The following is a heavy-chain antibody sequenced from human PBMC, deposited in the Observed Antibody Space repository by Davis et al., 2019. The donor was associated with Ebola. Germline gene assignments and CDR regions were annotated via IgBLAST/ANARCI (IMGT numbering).Heavy chain of an antibody. CDR3: ARLYGSGSSSFDY. D-gene: IGHD3-10*01. V-gene: IGHV4-30-2*01. CDR2: IYHSGST. J-gene: IGHJ4*02. CDR1: GGSISSGGYS. Sequence: PSETLSLTCAVSGGSISSGGYSWSWIRQPPGKGLEWLGYIYHSGSTYYNPSLKSRVTISVDRSKNQFSLKLSSVTAADTAVYYCARLYGSGSSSFDYWGQGTLVTVSS.